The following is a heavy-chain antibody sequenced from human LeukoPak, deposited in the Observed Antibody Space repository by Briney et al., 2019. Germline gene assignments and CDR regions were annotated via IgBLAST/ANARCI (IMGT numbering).Heavy chain of an antibody. Sequence: ASVKVSCKASGYTFTGYYMHWVRQAPGQGLEWMGWINPNSGGTNYAQKFQGRVTMTRDTSISTAYMELSRLRSDDTAVYHCARDWLVVPASTPGYYYGMDVWGQGTTVTVSS. V-gene: IGHV1-2*02. D-gene: IGHD2-2*01. CDR2: INPNSGGT. CDR3: ARDWLVVPASTPGYYYGMDV. J-gene: IGHJ6*02. CDR1: GYTFTGYY.